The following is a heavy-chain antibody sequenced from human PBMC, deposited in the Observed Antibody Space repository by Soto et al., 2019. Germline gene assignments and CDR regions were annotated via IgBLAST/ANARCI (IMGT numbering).Heavy chain of an antibody. CDR3: ASKESSGHDGFDY. CDR2: IYPGDSDT. V-gene: IGHV5-51*01. D-gene: IGHD3-22*01. Sequence: GESLKISCQGSGYSFTSYWIGWVRQMPGKGLEWMGIIYPGDSDTRYSPSFQGQVTLSADKSISTAYLQWSSLKASDTAMYYCASKESSGHDGFDYGGQGTLVIVSS. J-gene: IGHJ4*02. CDR1: GYSFTSYW.